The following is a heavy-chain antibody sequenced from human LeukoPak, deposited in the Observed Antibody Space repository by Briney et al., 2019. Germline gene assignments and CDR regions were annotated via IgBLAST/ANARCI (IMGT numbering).Heavy chain of an antibody. CDR3: ATEYGLGLAFDI. D-gene: IGHD2-8*01. V-gene: IGHV1-24*01. CDR2: FDPEDGET. CDR1: GYTLTELS. Sequence: ASVKVSCKVSGYTLTELSMHWVRQAPGKGLEWMGGFDPEDGETIYAQKFQGRVTMTEDTPTDTAYMELSSLRSEDTAVYYCATEYGLGLAFDIWGQGTMVTVSS. J-gene: IGHJ3*02.